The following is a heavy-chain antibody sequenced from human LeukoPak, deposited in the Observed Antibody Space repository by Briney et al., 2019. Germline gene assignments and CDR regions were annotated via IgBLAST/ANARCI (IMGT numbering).Heavy chain of an antibody. CDR2: IYWNDDK. Sequence: SGPTLVNPTQTLMLTCSFSGFSLSTSGVGVGWIRQPPGKALEWLALIYWNDDKRYSPSLKSRLTITKDTSKNQVVLTMTNMDPVDAATYYCVHDYDYCMDVWGKGTTVTVSS. J-gene: IGHJ6*03. V-gene: IGHV2-5*01. CDR1: GFSLSTSGVG. CDR3: VHDYDYCMDV.